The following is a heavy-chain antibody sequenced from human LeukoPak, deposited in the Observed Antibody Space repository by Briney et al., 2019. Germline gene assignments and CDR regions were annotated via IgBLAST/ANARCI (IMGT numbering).Heavy chain of an antibody. J-gene: IGHJ4*02. CDR3: AKESGYGDYWYFDY. Sequence: GSLRLSCAASGFTFNKYDMSWARQVPGKGLEWVSGISDSGDRTYYADSVKGRFTISRDNSKNTLYLQVNSLRAEDTAAYYCAKESGYGDYWYFDYWGQGTLVTVSS. D-gene: IGHD6-25*01. V-gene: IGHV3-23*01. CDR1: GFTFNKYD. CDR2: ISDSGDRT.